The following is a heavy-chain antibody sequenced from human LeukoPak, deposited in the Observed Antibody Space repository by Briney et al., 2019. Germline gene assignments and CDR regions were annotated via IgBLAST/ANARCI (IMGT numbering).Heavy chain of an antibody. J-gene: IGHJ3*02. V-gene: IGHV4-39*01. CDR3: ARPYIAARPLVAFDI. CDR2: IYYSGST. CDR1: GGSISSSSYY. D-gene: IGHD6-6*01. Sequence: SETLSLTCTVSGGSISSSSYYWGWIRQPPGKGLEWIGSIYYSGSTYYNPSLKSRVTISVDTSKNQFSLKLSSVTAADTAVYYCARPYIAARPLVAFDIWGQGTMVTVSS.